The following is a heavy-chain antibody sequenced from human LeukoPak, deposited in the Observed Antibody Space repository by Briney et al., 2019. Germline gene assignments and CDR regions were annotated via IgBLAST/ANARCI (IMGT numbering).Heavy chain of an antibody. CDR1: GFTFSSYG. CDR2: ISYDGSNK. J-gene: IGHJ4*02. Sequence: GSLRLSCAASGFTFSSYGMHWVRQAPGKGLEWVAVISYDGSNKYYADSVKGRFTISRDNSKNTLYLQMNSLRAEDTAVYYCAKDIPTDYWGQGTLVTVSS. CDR3: AKDIPTDY. V-gene: IGHV3-30*18.